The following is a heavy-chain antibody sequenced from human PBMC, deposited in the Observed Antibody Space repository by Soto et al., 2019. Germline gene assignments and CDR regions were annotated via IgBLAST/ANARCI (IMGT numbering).Heavy chain of an antibody. J-gene: IGHJ6*02. V-gene: IGHV4-39*01. CDR1: CASSVXXXXXX. CDR3: ASEASSTDGMDV. Sequence: EXLXXTCTVXCASSVXXXXXXWGWIRQPPGKGLEWIGSIYYTGNTFYSPSFRSRLTISVDTSXSQFSLNLRSVTAADTATYYCASEASSTDGMDVWGXGTTVTVSS. D-gene: IGHD2-15*01. CDR2: IYYTGNT.